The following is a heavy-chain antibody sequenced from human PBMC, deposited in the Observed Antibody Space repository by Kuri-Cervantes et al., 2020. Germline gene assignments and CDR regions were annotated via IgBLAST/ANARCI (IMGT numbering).Heavy chain of an antibody. J-gene: IGHJ4*02. V-gene: IGHV3-48*01. D-gene: IGHD2-2*01. CDR1: GFTFSNYN. Sequence: GGSLRLSCAASGFTFSNYNMNWVRQAPGKGLEWVSYIRSSSSTIYYVDSVKGRFTISRDNAKNSLYLQMNSLRAEDTAVYYCAKSVVPAASGDYWGQGTLVTVSS. CDR2: IRSSSSTI. CDR3: AKSVVPAASGDY.